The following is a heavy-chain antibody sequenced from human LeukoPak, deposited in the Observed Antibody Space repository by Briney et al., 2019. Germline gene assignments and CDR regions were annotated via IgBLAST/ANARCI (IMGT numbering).Heavy chain of an antibody. Sequence: KASETLSLTCTVSGYSISSDYYWGWIRQPPGKGLEWIGSVYHSGSTYYSPSLRSRVTISGDTSKNQFSLKLSSVTAADTAVYYCAGVEDSSGYYYIDYWGQGTLVTVSS. CDR3: AGVEDSSGYYYIDY. V-gene: IGHV4-38-2*02. CDR1: GYSISSDYY. J-gene: IGHJ4*02. D-gene: IGHD3-22*01. CDR2: VYHSGST.